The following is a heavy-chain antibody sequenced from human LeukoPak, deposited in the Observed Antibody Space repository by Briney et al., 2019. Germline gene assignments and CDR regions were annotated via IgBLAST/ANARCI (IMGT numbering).Heavy chain of an antibody. D-gene: IGHD5-18*01. CDR3: ASGRGYVDTALVMDY. CDR2: ISYTGNT. V-gene: IGHV4-59*01. J-gene: IGHJ4*02. Sequence: SGTLSLTCTVSGGSISNYYWSWIRQPPGKGLEWIGYISYTGNTNYNPSLKSRVTLSVDTSKNQFSLRLTSVTAADTAVYFCASGRGYVDTALVMDYWGQGTLVTVSS. CDR1: GGSISNYY.